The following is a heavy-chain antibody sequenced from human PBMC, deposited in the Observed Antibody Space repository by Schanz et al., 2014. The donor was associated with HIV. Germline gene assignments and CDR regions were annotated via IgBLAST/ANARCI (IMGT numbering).Heavy chain of an antibody. CDR1: GFTFSDHF. V-gene: IGHV3-48*02. CDR3: ARDLSLASSTPTLAFDI. J-gene: IGHJ3*02. D-gene: IGHD2-2*01. CDR2: ISSSSSII. Sequence: EVQLVESGGGLVQPGGSLRLSCAASGFTFSDHFMDWVRQAPGKGLEWVSSISSSSSIIYYADSVKGRFTISRDNAMSSLYLQMNSLRDEDTAVYYCARDLSLASSTPTLAFDIWGQGTMVTVSS.